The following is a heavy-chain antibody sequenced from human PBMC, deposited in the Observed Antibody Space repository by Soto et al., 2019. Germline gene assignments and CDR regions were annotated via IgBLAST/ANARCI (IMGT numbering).Heavy chain of an antibody. CDR2: ISGSGGST. CDR1: GFTFSSYA. J-gene: IGHJ4*02. V-gene: IGHV3-23*01. Sequence: GGSLRLSCGASGFTFSSYAISWVRQAPGKGLEWVSAISGSGGSTYYADSVKGRFTISRDNSKNTLYLQMNSLRAEDTAVYYCAKTPKTGTTYYFDYWGQGTLVTVSS. CDR3: AKTPKTGTTYYFDY. D-gene: IGHD1-7*01.